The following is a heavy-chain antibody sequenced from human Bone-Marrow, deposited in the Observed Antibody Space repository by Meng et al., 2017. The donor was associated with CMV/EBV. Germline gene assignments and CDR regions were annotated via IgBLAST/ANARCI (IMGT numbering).Heavy chain of an antibody. V-gene: IGHV3-30*02. J-gene: IGHJ5*01. CDR1: RFIFSNYG. CDR2: IRYDGGNR. D-gene: IGHD2-2*01. Sequence: GGSLRLSCEASRFIFSNYGMHWVRQAPGKGLEWVAYIRYDGGNRHYADSEMGRFTISRDNSKNTLSLQMNSLRGEDTAVYYCAKVSGGYCSTTSCPPDSWGQGTLVTVSS. CDR3: AKVSGGYCSTTSCPPDS.